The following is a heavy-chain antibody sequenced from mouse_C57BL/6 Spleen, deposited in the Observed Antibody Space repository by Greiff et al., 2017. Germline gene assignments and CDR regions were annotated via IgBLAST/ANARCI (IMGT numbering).Heavy chain of an antibody. V-gene: IGHV2-6*01. CDR3: ASITTPPFAY. J-gene: IGHJ3*01. Sequence: VMLVESGPGLVAPSQSLSITCPVSGFSLTSSGVDWVRQSPGKGLEWLGVIWGVGSTNYNSALKSRLSISKDNSKSQVFLKMNSLQTDDTAMYYWASITTPPFAYWGQGTLVTVSA. D-gene: IGHD1-1*01. CDR1: GFSLTSSG. CDR2: IWGVGST.